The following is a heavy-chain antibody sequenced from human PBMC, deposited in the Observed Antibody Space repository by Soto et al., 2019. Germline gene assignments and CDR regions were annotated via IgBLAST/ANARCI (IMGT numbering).Heavy chain of an antibody. D-gene: IGHD6-6*01. CDR2: INPSGGST. CDR3: ARAPFSSSSFFFDS. CDR1: GYTFTAYF. V-gene: IGHV1-46*01. Sequence: QVQVVQSGSEVKKPGASVKVSCKASGYTFTAYFMHWVRQAPGQGLEWIGIINPSGGSTNYAQKFQGRVAMTWDTSTSTVYMDLSSLRSDDTVVYYCARAPFSSSSFFFDSWGQGTLVTVSS. J-gene: IGHJ4*02.